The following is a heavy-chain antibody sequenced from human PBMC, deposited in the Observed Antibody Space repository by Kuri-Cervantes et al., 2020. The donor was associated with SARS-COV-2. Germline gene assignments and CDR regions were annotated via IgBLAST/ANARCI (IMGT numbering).Heavy chain of an antibody. D-gene: IGHD6-25*01. CDR3: AKQGGRAIYFDY. CDR2: ISYDGSNK. V-gene: IGHV3-30-3*02. J-gene: IGHJ4*02. Sequence: GESLKISCAASGFTFSSYAMHWVRQAPGKGLEWVAVISYDGSNKYYADSVKGRFTISRDNSKNTLYLQMNSLRAEDTAVYYCAKQGGRAIYFDYWGQGTLVTVSS. CDR1: GFTFSSYA.